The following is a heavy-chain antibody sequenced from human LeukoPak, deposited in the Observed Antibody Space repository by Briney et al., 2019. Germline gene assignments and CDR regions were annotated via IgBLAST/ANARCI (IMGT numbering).Heavy chain of an antibody. V-gene: IGHV5-51*01. CDR3: ATDPARDWSY. J-gene: IGHJ4*02. D-gene: IGHD1-1*01. Sequence: WIRQMPGKGLEWMGIIYPGDSDTRYSPSFQGQVTISADKSISTAYLQWSSLKASDTAMYYCATDPARDWSYWGQGTLVTVSS. CDR2: IYPGDSDT.